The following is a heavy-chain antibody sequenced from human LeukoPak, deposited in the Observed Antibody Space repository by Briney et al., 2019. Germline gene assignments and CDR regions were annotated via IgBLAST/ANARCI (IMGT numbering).Heavy chain of an antibody. CDR2: ISSSSYYI. D-gene: IGHD3-9*01. CDR3: ANCNGWLPHNY. Sequence: PGGSLRLSCAASGFTFSTYTMNWVRQAPGKGLEWVSSISSSSYYIHYADSVKGRFTISRDNAKNSLYLQVNSLRAEDTAVYYCANCNGWLPHNYWGRGTLVTVSS. CDR1: GFTFSTYT. J-gene: IGHJ4*02. V-gene: IGHV3-21*06.